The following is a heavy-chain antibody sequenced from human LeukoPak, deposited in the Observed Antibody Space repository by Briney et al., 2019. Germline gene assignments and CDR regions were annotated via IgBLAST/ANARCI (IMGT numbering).Heavy chain of an antibody. J-gene: IGHJ6*02. CDR1: GYTFTSYY. V-gene: IGHV1-46*01. D-gene: IGHD2-15*01. CDR3: ARDRRYCSGGSCYPKNYYYYYGMDV. CDR2: INPSGGST. Sequence: ASVKVSCKASGYTFTSYYMHWVRQAPGQGLEWMGIINPSGGSTSYAQKFQGRVTMTRDTSTSTVYMELSSLRSEDTAVYYCARDRRYCSGGSCYPKNYYYYYGMDVWGQGTTVTVSS.